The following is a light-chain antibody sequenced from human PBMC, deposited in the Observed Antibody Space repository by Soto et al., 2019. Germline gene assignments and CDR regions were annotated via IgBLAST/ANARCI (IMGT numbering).Light chain of an antibody. J-gene: IGKJ5*01. V-gene: IGKV3-11*01. CDR2: DAS. Sequence: IVLTQSPATLSLSPGERATLSCRVSQNVNNYLAWYQQRSGQAPRLLIYDASNRATGIPARFTGSGSGTDFTLTVSSLEPEDFAVYYCQQGGNFGQGTRLEIK. CDR1: QNVNNY. CDR3: QQGGN.